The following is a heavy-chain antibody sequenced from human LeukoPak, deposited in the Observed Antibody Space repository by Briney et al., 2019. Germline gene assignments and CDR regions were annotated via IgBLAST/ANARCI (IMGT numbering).Heavy chain of an antibody. V-gene: IGHV3-43*01. CDR3: VKDLVAASENVRGWYPMDY. D-gene: IGHD6-19*01. CDR1: GFTFAEYT. J-gene: IGHJ4*02. CDR2: ISWNGARI. Sequence: PGGSLRLSCAASGFTFAEYTMHWVRPAPGKGVGWVSLISWNGARIHYGDSVKGRFTISRDNSKNSLYLQMNSLRTEDTALYYCVKDLVAASENVRGWYPMDYWGQGTLVTVSS.